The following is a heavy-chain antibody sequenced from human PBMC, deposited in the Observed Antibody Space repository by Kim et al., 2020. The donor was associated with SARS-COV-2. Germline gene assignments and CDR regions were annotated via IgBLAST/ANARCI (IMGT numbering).Heavy chain of an antibody. CDR3: ARDRETGTDY. J-gene: IGHJ4*02. Sequence: NTNYAQKLQGRVTMTTDTSTSTAYMELRSLRSDDTAVYYCARDRETGTDYWGQGTLVTVSS. D-gene: IGHD1-1*01. V-gene: IGHV1-18*01. CDR2: NT.